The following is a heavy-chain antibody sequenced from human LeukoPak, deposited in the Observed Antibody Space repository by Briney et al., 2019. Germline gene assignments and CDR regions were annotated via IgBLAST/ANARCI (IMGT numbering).Heavy chain of an antibody. Sequence: GSLRLSCAASGFTFDDYGMSWVRQAPGKGLEWIGEINHSGSTNYNPSLKSRVTISVDTSKNQFSLKLSSVTAADTAVYYCARVRIAALGGFYYYYYMDVWGKGTTVTVSS. CDR2: INHSGST. CDR1: GFTFDDYG. D-gene: IGHD6-6*01. J-gene: IGHJ6*03. CDR3: ARVRIAALGGFYYYYYMDV. V-gene: IGHV4-34*01.